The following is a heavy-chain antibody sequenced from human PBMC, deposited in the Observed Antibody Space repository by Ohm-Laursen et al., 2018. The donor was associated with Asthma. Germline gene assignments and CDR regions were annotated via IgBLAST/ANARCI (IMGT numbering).Heavy chain of an antibody. CDR3: ARDRDSSYYYYGMDV. CDR2: MNPNSGNT. V-gene: IGHV1-8*01. J-gene: IGHJ6*02. Sequence: ASVKVSCKASGYTFTSYDINWVRQATGQGLEWMGWMNPNSGNTGYAQKLQGRVTLTTDTSTSIAYMELRSLRSDNTAVYYCARDRDSSYYYYGMDVWGQGTTVTVSS. D-gene: IGHD6-13*01. CDR1: GYTFTSYD.